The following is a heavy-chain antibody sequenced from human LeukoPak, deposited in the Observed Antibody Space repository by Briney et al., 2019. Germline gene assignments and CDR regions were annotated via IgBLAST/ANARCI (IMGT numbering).Heavy chain of an antibody. J-gene: IGHJ4*02. V-gene: IGHV4-39*07. CDR2: IYYSGST. D-gene: IGHD6-13*01. Sequence: SETLSLTCTVSGGSISSGSYYWSWIRQPPGKGLEWIGSIYYSGSTNYNPSLKRRVTISVDTSKNQFSLKLSSVTAADTAVYYCARGSAAADYWGQGTLVTVSS. CDR1: GGSISSGSYY. CDR3: ARGSAAADY.